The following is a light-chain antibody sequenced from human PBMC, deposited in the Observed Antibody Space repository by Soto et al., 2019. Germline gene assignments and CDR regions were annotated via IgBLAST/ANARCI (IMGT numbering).Light chain of an antibody. V-gene: IGLV2-23*01. CDR1: SSDVGSYNL. Sequence: QSALTQPASVSGSPGQSIPISCTGTSSDVGSYNLVSWYQQHPGKAPKLMIYEGSKRPSGISNRFSGSKSGNTASLTISGLQAEDEAEYYCCSYADSSRIYVFGSGTKVTVL. J-gene: IGLJ1*01. CDR2: EGS. CDR3: CSYADSSRIYV.